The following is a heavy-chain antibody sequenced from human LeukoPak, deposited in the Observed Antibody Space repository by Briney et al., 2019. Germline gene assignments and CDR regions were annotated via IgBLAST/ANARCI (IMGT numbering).Heavy chain of an antibody. CDR1: GGSISSSSYY. J-gene: IGHJ4*02. V-gene: IGHV4-39*07. CDR2: IYYSGST. CDR3: ARDRTYDFWSGYYDY. Sequence: SETLSLTCTVSGGSISSSSYYWGWIRQPPGKGLEWIGSIYYSGSTYYNPSLKSRVTISVDTSKNQFSLKLSSVTAADTAVYYCARDRTYDFWSGYYDYWGQGTPVTVSS. D-gene: IGHD3-3*01.